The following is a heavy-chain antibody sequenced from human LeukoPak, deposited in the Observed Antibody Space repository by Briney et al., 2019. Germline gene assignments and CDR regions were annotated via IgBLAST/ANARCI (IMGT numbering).Heavy chain of an antibody. CDR1: GGSISSSSYY. J-gene: IGHJ4*02. Sequence: PSETLSLTCTVSGGSISSSSYYWGWIRQPPGKGLEWIGSIYYSGSTYYNPSLKSRVTISVDTSKNQFSLKLSSVTAADTVVYYCARRWYSGSRGFDYWGQGTLVTVSS. CDR2: IYYSGST. V-gene: IGHV4-39*01. D-gene: IGHD1-26*01. CDR3: ARRWYSGSRGFDY.